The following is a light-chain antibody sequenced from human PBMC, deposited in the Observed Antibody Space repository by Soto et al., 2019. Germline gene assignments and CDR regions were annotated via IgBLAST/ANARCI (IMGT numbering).Light chain of an antibody. J-gene: IGKJ1*01. CDR1: QSITNC. CDR2: AAS. Sequence: DIQMTQSPSTLPASVGDRVTITCRASQSITNCLAWYQQKPGPAPKLLIYAASSLQSGVPSRFSGSGSGTEFTLTISNLQPDDFATYFCQQYNSYSFGQGTKVDIK. CDR3: QQYNSYS. V-gene: IGKV1-5*01.